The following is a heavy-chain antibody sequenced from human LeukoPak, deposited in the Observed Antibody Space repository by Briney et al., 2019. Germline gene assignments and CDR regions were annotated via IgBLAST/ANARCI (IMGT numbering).Heavy chain of an antibody. CDR2: IFYDVST. CDR1: GVSINNSPYD. CDR3: ARALYYYYYMDV. V-gene: IGHV4-39*02. Sequence: PSEALSLTCTVSGVSINNSPYDWGSSRQPPENGREWIGNIFYDVSTDYNPSRKNRVTISLDTSNSHFSLELRPVTAADTAVYYCARALYYYYYMDVWGNGTAVTVSS. J-gene: IGHJ6*03.